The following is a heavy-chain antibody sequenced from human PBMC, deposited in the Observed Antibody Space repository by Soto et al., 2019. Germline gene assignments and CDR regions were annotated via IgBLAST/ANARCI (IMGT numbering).Heavy chain of an antibody. CDR1: GYSFTSYW. CDR3: ARSTTPYYDYVWGSPTHYYFDY. CDR2: IDPSDSYT. D-gene: IGHD3-16*01. V-gene: IGHV5-10-1*01. J-gene: IGHJ4*02. Sequence: PGESLKISCKGSGYSFTSYWISWVRQMPGKGLEWMGRIDPSDSYTNYSPSFQGHVTISADKSISTAYLQWSSLKASDTAMYYCARSTTPYYDYVWGSPTHYYFDYWGQGTLVTVAS.